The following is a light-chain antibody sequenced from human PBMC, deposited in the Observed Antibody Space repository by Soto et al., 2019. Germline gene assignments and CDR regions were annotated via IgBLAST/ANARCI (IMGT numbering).Light chain of an antibody. Sequence: SYELTQPPSVSVSPGQTASVTCSGNKLGNKYVSWYQQQPGQSPVVVIHQDAKRPSGIPERFSGSNSGNTVTLTISGTQALDEADYYCATFDSNAVVFGGGTQLTVL. CDR2: QDA. CDR3: ATFDSNAVV. V-gene: IGLV3-1*01. J-gene: IGLJ2*01. CDR1: KLGNKY.